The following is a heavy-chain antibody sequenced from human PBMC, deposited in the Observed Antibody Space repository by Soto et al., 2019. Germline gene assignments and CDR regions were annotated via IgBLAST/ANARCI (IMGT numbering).Heavy chain of an antibody. V-gene: IGHV3-48*02. D-gene: IGHD6-19*01. CDR2: ISSSSSTI. CDR3: ARVFYSVAGTGGLDY. Sequence: EVQLVESGGGLVQPGGSLRLSCAASGFTFSSYSMNWVRQAPGKGLEWVSYISSSSSTIYYADSVKGGFTISRDNAKNSLYLQMNSLRDEDTAVYYCARVFYSVAGTGGLDYWGQGTLVTVSS. CDR1: GFTFSSYS. J-gene: IGHJ4*02.